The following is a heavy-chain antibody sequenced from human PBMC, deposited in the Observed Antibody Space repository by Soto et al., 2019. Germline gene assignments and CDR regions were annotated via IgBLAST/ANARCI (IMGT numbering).Heavy chain of an antibody. Sequence: EVQLVESGGGLVQPGGSLRLSCAASGFTFSTYWMHWVRQAPGKGLVWVSRTNTDGSSTTYADSVEGRFTISRDNAKNTLYLQMNSLRAEDTAVYYCARGTRVIPAEPDFDYWGQGTLVTVSS. J-gene: IGHJ4*02. CDR3: ARGTRVIPAEPDFDY. CDR1: GFTFSTYW. V-gene: IGHV3-74*01. CDR2: TNTDGSST. D-gene: IGHD2-2*01.